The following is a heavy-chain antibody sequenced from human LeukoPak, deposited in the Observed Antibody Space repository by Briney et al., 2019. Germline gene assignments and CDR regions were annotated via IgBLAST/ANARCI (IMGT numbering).Heavy chain of an antibody. D-gene: IGHD2-15*01. CDR3: AIGKYCSGGSCPSYYYYYYMDV. CDR1: GGSISSSSYY. J-gene: IGHJ6*03. V-gene: IGHV4-39*01. CDR2: IYYSGST. Sequence: SETLSLTCTVSGGSISSSSYYWGWIRQPPGKGLEWIGSIYYSGSTYYNPSFKSRVTISVDTSKNQFSLKLSSVTAADTAVYYCAIGKYCSGGSCPSYYYYYYMDVWGKGTTVTVSS.